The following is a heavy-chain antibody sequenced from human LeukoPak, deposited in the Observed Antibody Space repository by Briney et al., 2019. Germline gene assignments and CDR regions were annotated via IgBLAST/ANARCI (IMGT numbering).Heavy chain of an antibody. V-gene: IGHV3-53*04. D-gene: IGHD6-6*01. CDR3: ARDSSSLNYGMDV. CDR2: IYSGGST. J-gene: IGHJ6*02. Sequence: GGSLRLSCAASGFTVSSNYMSWVRPAPGKGLEWVSVIYSGGSTYYADSVKGRFTISRHNSKNTLYLQMNSLRAEDTAVYYCARDSSSLNYGMDVWGQGTTVTVSS. CDR1: GFTVSSNY.